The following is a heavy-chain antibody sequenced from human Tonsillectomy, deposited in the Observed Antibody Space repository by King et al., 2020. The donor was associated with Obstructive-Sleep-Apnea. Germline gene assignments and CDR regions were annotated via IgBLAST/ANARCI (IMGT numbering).Heavy chain of an antibody. J-gene: IGHJ4*02. V-gene: IGHV3-30*04. CDR2: ISYDGSNK. Sequence: VQLVESGGGVVQPGRSLRLSCAASGFTFSSYAMHWVRQAPGKGLELLAVISYDGSNKYYADSVKGRFTISRDNSKNTLSLQMNSRIAEDTAVYYCAIDYYYDSSGYPPDYWGQGTLVTVSS. CDR3: AIDYYYDSSGYPPDY. CDR1: GFTFSSYA. D-gene: IGHD3-22*01.